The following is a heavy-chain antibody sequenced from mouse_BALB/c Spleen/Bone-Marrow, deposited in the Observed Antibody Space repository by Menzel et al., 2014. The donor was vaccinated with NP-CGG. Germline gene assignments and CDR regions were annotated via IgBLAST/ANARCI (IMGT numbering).Heavy chain of an antibody. CDR1: GFGFSSSD. J-gene: IGHJ2*01. V-gene: IGHV5-12-1*01. CDR2: ISSGGGST. CDR3: ATHYYGRFDY. D-gene: IGHD1-2*01. Sequence: EVKLVESGGGLVKPGGSLKLSCAASGFGFSSSDMSWVRQTPEKRLEWVAYISSGGGSTYYPDTVKGRFTISRYNAKNTLYLQMSSLKSEDTAMYYCATHYYGRFDYWGQGTTLTVSS.